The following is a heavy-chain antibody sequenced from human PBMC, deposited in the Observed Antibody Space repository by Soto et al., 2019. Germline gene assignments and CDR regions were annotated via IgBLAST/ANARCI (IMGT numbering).Heavy chain of an antibody. V-gene: IGHV1-69*13. Sequence: GASVKVSCKVSGGTFSSYAISWVRQAPGRGLEWMGGIIPIFGTANYAQKFQGRVTITADESTSTAYMELSSLRSEDTAVYYCARETRSDWYRGMDVWGQGTTVTVSS. D-gene: IGHD6-19*01. CDR3: ARETRSDWYRGMDV. J-gene: IGHJ6*02. CDR1: GGTFSSYA. CDR2: IIPIFGTA.